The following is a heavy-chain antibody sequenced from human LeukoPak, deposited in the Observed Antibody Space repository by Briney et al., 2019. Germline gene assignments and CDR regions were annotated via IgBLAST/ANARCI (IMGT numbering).Heavy chain of an antibody. J-gene: IGHJ4*02. V-gene: IGHV3-7*01. D-gene: IGHD3-22*01. Sequence: GGSLRHSCAASGISFSNYWMSWVRQAPGKGLEWVANIKEDGSEKNYVDSVKGRFTISRDNAKNSLYLQMNSLRAEDTAVYYCAGKDSSPSTFDYWGQGTLVTVSS. CDR2: IKEDGSEK. CDR1: GISFSNYW. CDR3: AGKDSSPSTFDY.